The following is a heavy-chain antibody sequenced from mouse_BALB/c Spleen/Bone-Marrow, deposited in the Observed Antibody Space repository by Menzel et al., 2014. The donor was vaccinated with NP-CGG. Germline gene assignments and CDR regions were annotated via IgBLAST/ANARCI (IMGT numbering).Heavy chain of an antibody. CDR3: ARFITTATEYFDY. D-gene: IGHD1-2*01. Sequence: QVQLQQPGAELARPGASVTMSCKASGYTFTSYTMHWVKQRPGQGLEWIGYINPSSGYTNYNQKFKDKATLTADKSSSTAYMQLSSLTSEDSAVYYCARFITTATEYFDYWGQGTTLTVSS. V-gene: IGHV1-4*01. J-gene: IGHJ2*01. CDR1: GYTFTSYT. CDR2: INPSSGYT.